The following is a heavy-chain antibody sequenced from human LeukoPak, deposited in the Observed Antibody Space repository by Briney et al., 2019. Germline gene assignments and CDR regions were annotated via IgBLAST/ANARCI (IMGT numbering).Heavy chain of an antibody. CDR1: GFSISDHY. D-gene: IGHD3-10*01. Sequence: GGSLRLSCAASGFSISDHYMDWVRQAPGKGLEWVGRVRNKPNGYTTDYGTSVKGRFTISRDDSKNSLYPQMNSLTSEDTAVYYWTRVRHGDYFDYWGQGTLVSVSS. CDR3: TRVRHGDYFDY. J-gene: IGHJ4*02. CDR2: VRNKPNGYTT. V-gene: IGHV3-72*01.